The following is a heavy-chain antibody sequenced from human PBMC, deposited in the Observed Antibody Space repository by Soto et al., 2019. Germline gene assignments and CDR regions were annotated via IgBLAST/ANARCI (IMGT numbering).Heavy chain of an antibody. V-gene: IGHV1-46*01. CDR3: ARAGSSSPHDY. D-gene: IGHD6-6*01. J-gene: IGHJ4*02. CDR1: GYTFTSYY. Sequence: QVQLVQSGAEVKKPGASVKVSCKASGYTFTSYYMHWVRQAPGQGLEWMGIINPSGGSTSYAQKFQARATMTRDTSTSTFYMELRSLRSEDTAVYYCARAGSSSPHDYWGQGTLVTVSS. CDR2: INPSGGST.